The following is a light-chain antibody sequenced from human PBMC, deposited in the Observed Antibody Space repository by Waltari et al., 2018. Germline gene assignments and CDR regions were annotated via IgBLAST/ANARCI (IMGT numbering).Light chain of an antibody. J-gene: IGLJ2*01. CDR3: QAWDSSTVV. V-gene: IGLV3-1*01. Sequence: SYELTQPPSVSVSPGQTANITCSGDTLGDKYACWYQQKPGQSPVLVIYQDSKRPSGIPERFSGSNSGNTATLTISGTQAMDEADYYCQAWDSSTVVFGGGTKLTVL. CDR1: TLGDKY. CDR2: QDS.